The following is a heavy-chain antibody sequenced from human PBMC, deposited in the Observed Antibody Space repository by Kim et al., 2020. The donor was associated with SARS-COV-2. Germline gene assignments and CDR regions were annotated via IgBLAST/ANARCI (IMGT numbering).Heavy chain of an antibody. D-gene: IGHD4-17*01. CDR1: GYTFTSYG. V-gene: IGHV1-18*01. J-gene: IGHJ6*02. Sequence: ASVKVSCKASGYTFTSYGISWVRQAPGQGLEWMGWISAYNGNTNYAQKLQGRVTMTTDTSTSTAYMELRSLRSDDTAVYYCARDTALRLTRNYYYYGMDVWGQGTTVTVSS. CDR3: ARDTALRLTRNYYYYGMDV. CDR2: ISAYNGNT.